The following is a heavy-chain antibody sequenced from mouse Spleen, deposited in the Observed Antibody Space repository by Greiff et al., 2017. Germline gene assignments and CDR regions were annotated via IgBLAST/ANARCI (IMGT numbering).Heavy chain of an antibody. CDR1: GYTFTDYY. CDR2: INPNNGGT. J-gene: IGHJ1*01. Sequence: VQLQQSGPELVKPGASVKISCKASGYTFTDYYMNWVKQSHGKSLEWIGDINPNNGGTSYNQKFKGKATLTVDKSSSTAYMELRSLTSEDSAVYYCARPLITTVVDHWYFDVWGAGTTVTVSA. V-gene: IGHV1-26*01. CDR3: ARPLITTVVDHWYFDV. D-gene: IGHD1-1*01.